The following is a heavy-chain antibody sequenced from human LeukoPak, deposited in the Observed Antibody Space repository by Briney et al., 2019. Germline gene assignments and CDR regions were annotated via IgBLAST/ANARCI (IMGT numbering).Heavy chain of an antibody. CDR3: VRGDGDLFDF. D-gene: IGHD4-17*01. Sequence: GGSLRLSCAASGFTFRTYNMNWVRQAPGKGLEWVSFISKTSAKIYYGDSVRGRFTISRDNAKNSIHLQMGSLRVEDTAVYYCVRGDGDLFDFWGQGALVSVSS. V-gene: IGHV3-21*06. CDR1: GFTFRTYN. J-gene: IGHJ4*02. CDR2: ISKTSAKI.